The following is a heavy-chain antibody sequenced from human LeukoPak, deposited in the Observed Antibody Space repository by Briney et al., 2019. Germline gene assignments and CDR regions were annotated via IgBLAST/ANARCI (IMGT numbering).Heavy chain of an antibody. J-gene: IGHJ4*02. CDR3: ARELGYCSGGSCYSFDY. D-gene: IGHD2-15*01. CDR1: GDSISSGQW. CDR2: IYSSGLT. V-gene: IGHV4-4*02. Sequence: PSETLSLTCAVSGDSISSGQWWSWVRQPPGKGLEWIGEIYSSGLTNSNPSLKSRITISMDGSKNQFSLNLNSVTAADTAVYYCARELGYCSGGSCYSFDYWDQGTLVTVSS.